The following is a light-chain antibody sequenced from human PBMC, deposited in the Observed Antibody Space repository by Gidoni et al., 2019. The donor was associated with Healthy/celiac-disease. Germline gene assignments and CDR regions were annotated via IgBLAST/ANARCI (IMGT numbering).Light chain of an antibody. CDR2: GAS. Sequence: IVLTQSPGTLSLSTGERATLSCRASQSVSSSYLAWYQQKPGQAPRLLIYGASSRATGIPDRFSGSGSGTDFTLTISRLEPEDFAVYYCQQYGSSPDTFGQGTKLEIK. J-gene: IGKJ2*01. CDR1: QSVSSSY. V-gene: IGKV3-20*01. CDR3: QQYGSSPDT.